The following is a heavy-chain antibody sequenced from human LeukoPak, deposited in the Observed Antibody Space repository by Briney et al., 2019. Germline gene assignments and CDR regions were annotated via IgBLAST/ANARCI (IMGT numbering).Heavy chain of an antibody. Sequence: GGSLRLSCAVSGFILSDAWIHWVRHAPGGGLEWVGRIKRKTDGGTTDYAASVKGRFSISRDNSKHTLFLQMNSLRAEDTAVYYCARGTTALDYWGQGTLVTVSS. V-gene: IGHV3-15*01. CDR2: IKRKTDGGTT. J-gene: IGHJ4*02. CDR3: ARGTTALDY. D-gene: IGHD2-2*01. CDR1: GFILSDAW.